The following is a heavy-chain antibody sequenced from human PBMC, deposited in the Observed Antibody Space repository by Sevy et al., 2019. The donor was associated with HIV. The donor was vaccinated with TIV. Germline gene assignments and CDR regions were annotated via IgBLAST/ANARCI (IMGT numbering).Heavy chain of an antibody. CDR3: TTEYYYDSSGYLRYFDY. CDR1: GFTFSNAW. CDR2: IKSKTDGGTT. J-gene: IGHJ4*02. D-gene: IGHD3-22*01. V-gene: IGHV3-15*01. Sequence: GGSLRLSCAASGFTFSNAWMSWVRQAPGKGLEWVGRIKSKTDGGTTDYAAPVKGRFTMSRDDSKNTLYLQMNSLKTEDTAVYYCTTEYYYDSSGYLRYFDYWGQGTLVTVSS.